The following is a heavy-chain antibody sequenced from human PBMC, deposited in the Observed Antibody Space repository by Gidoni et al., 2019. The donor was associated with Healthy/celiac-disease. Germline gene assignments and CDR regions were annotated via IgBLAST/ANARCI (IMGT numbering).Heavy chain of an antibody. J-gene: IGHJ4*02. CDR1: GYTFTSYD. CDR2: MNPISGNT. CDR3: ARVPPGIASAGTIYY. D-gene: IGHD6-13*01. Sequence: QVQLVQSGAEVTKPGASVKVACTASGYTFTSYDINWVRQATGQGREWIGWMNPISGNTGYAQKFQGRVTMTRNTSISTAYMELSSLRSEDTAVYYCARVPPGIASAGTIYYWGQGTLVTVSS. V-gene: IGHV1-8*01.